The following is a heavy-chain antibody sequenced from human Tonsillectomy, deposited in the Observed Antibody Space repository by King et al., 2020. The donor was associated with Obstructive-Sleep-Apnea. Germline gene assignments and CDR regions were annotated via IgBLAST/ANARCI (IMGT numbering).Heavy chain of an antibody. D-gene: IGHD1-1*01. V-gene: IGHV4-4*07. Sequence: VQLQESGPGLVKPSETLSLTCTVSGGSISSYYWSWIRQPAGKGLEWIGRIYPSESTDYNPSLNSRVTMSVDTSTNHFSLTLSSVTAADTAVYYCARDEAAPGHYFDYWGQGTLVTVSS. CDR2: IYPSEST. J-gene: IGHJ4*02. CDR3: ARDEAAPGHYFDY. CDR1: GGSISSYY.